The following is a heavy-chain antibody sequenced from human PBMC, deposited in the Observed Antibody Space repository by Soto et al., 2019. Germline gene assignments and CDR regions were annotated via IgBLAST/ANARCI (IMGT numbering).Heavy chain of an antibody. Sequence: GGSLRLSCAASGFTFSDYYMSWIRQAPGKGLEWVSYISSSSSYTNYADSVKGRFTISRDNARNSLYLQMSSLRAEDTAVYYCAREGVSVDAFDVWGQGTMVTVSS. D-gene: IGHD3-3*01. V-gene: IGHV3-11*06. CDR3: AREGVSVDAFDV. CDR1: GFTFSDYY. J-gene: IGHJ3*01. CDR2: ISSSSSYT.